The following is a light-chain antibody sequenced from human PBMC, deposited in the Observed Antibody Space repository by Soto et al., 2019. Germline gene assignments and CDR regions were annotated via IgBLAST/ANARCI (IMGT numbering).Light chain of an antibody. CDR1: QSVSSY. CDR3: QQRSNWPPGVYT. V-gene: IGKV3-11*01. CDR2: DAS. J-gene: IGKJ2*01. Sequence: EIVLTQSPATLSLSPGERATLSCRASQSVSSYLAWYQQKPGQASRLLIYDASNRATGIPARIRGSGSGTYFTLTISSLEPEDFAVYDCQQRSNWPPGVYTFGQGTKLEIQ.